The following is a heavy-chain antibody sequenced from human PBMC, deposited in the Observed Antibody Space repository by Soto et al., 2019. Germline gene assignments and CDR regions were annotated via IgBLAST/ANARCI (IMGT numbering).Heavy chain of an antibody. J-gene: IGHJ6*03. Sequence: GGSLRLSCAASGFTFSSYWMSWVRQDPGKGLEWVANIKQDGSEKYYVDSVKGRFTISRDNAKNSLYLQMNSLRAEDTAMYYCARHPLGYCSGGSCYYYYMDVWGKGTTVTVSS. CDR1: GFTFSSYW. D-gene: IGHD2-15*01. CDR2: IKQDGSEK. CDR3: ARHPLGYCSGGSCYYYYMDV. V-gene: IGHV3-7*05.